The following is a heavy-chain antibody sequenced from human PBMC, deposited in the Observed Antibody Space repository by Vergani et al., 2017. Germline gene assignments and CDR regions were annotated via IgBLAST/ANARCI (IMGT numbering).Heavy chain of an antibody. D-gene: IGHD2-2*01. CDR3: ARDSGEYCSSTSCFREDY. Sequence: QVQLQESGPGLVKPSQTLSLTCTVSGGSISSGDYYWSWIRQPPGKGLEWIGYINYSGSTYYNPYLKSRVTISVDKSKNQFSLKLSSVTAADTAVYYCARDSGEYCSSTSCFREDYWGQGTLVTVSS. CDR1: GGSISSGDYY. J-gene: IGHJ4*02. CDR2: INYSGST. V-gene: IGHV4-30-4*08.